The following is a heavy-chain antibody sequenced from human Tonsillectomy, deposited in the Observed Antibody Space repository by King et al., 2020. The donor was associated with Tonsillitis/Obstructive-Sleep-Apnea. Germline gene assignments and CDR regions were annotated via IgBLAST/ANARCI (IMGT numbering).Heavy chain of an antibody. D-gene: IGHD3-9*01. CDR1: GFTFSSYE. J-gene: IGHJ6*02. CDR2: ISRSGSII. CDR3: ARGPPPIEAIFSYYYGMDV. Sequence: VQLVESGGGLVQPGGSLRLSCAASGFTFSSYEMNWVRQAPGKGLEWVSYISRSGSIIYYADSVKGRFTISRDNAKNSLYLRMNSLRAEDTAVYYCARGPPPIEAIFSYYYGMDVWGQGTTVTVSS. V-gene: IGHV3-48*03.